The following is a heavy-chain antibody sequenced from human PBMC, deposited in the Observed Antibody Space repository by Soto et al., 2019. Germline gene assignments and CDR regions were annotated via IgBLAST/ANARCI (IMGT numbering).Heavy chain of an antibody. V-gene: IGHV1-69*06. D-gene: IGHD6-6*01. CDR3: ARGGGVTRIAARRDHYYYYGMDV. J-gene: IGHJ6*02. CDR2: IIPIFGTA. Sequence: SVKVSCKASGGTFSSDAISWVRQAPGQGLEWMGGIIPIFGTANYAQKFQGRVTITADKSTSTAYMELSSLRSEDTAVYYCARGGGVTRIAARRDHYYYYGMDVWGQGTTVTVSS. CDR1: GGTFSSDA.